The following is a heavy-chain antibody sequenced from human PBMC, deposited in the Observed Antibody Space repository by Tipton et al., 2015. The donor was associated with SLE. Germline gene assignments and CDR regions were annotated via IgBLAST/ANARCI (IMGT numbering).Heavy chain of an antibody. CDR3: ARDKMGIGGDYYQYYMGV. CDR2: IWNDGSNK. Sequence: QVQLVQSGGGVVQPGRSLRLSCEVSGFTFRSYGMHWVRQAPGKGLEWVAVIWNDGSNKYYADSVKGRFTISRDNSKNTLYLQMNSLRAEDTAVYYCARDKMGIGGDYYQYYMGVWGKGTTVTVSS. V-gene: IGHV3-33*01. J-gene: IGHJ6*03. D-gene: IGHD3-10*01. CDR1: GFTFRSYG.